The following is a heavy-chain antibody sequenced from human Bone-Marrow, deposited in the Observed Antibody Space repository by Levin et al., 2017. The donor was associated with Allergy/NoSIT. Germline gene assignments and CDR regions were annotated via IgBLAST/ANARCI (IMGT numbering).Heavy chain of an antibody. D-gene: IGHD2-15*01. J-gene: IGHJ5*02. Sequence: PGGSLRLSCAASGFTFSSYAMSWVRQAPGKGLEWVSAISGSGGSTYYADSVKGRFTISRDNSKNTLYLQMNSLRAEDTAVYYCAKDRIVVVVAATPSGPRGYNWFDPWGQGTLVTVSS. V-gene: IGHV3-23*01. CDR2: ISGSGGST. CDR1: GFTFSSYA. CDR3: AKDRIVVVVAATPSGPRGYNWFDP.